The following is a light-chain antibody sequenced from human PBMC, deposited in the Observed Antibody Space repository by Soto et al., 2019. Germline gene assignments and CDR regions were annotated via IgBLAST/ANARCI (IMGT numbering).Light chain of an antibody. Sequence: QSVLTQPPSVSAAPGQKVTISCSGSNSNIENNCVSWYQQLPGTAPKLLIYDDNQRPSDIPDRFSASKSGTSATLDITGLQTGDEADYYCRTWASSLSAVVFGGGTKLTVL. CDR2: DDN. V-gene: IGLV1-51*01. J-gene: IGLJ2*01. CDR3: RTWASSLSAVV. CDR1: NSNIENNC.